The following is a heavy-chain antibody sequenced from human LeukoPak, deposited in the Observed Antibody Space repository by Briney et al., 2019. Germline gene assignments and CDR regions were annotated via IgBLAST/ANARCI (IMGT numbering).Heavy chain of an antibody. D-gene: IGHD4-17*01. CDR2: IYSGGST. CDR1: GLTFSSYA. Sequence: GGSLRLSCAASGLTFSSYAMHWVRQAPGKGLEWVSVIYSGGSTYYADSVKGRFTISRDNSKNTLYLQMNSLRAEDTAVYYCAGTTVSLFDYWGQGTLVTVSS. V-gene: IGHV3-53*01. CDR3: AGTTVSLFDY. J-gene: IGHJ4*02.